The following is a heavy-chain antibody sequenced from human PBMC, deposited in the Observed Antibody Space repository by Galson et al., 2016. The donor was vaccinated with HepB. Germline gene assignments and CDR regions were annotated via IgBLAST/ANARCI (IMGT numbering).Heavy chain of an antibody. CDR2: ISSTRTT. D-gene: IGHD4-17*01. CDR3: AKERRLRRIFDH. J-gene: IGHJ4*02. Sequence: SLRLSCAASGFVFSDFGLRWVRQAPGKGLEWVSSISSTRTTYYSDSVQGRFTISRDNSNNTLYLQMNGLRAEDTAVYYCAKERRLRRIFDHWGQGTLLTVSS. CDR1: GFVFSDFG. V-gene: IGHV3-23*01.